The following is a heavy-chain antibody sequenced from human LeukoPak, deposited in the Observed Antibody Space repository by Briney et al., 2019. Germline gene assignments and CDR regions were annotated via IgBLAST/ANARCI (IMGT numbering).Heavy chain of an antibody. CDR3: ARVESVDYYDSSGHFDY. V-gene: IGHV4-34*01. CDR2: INHSGST. D-gene: IGHD3-22*01. Sequence: SETLSLTCAVYGGSFSGYYWSWIRQPPGKGLEWIGEINHSGSTNYNPSLKSRVTISVDTSKNQFSLKLSSVTAADTAVYYCARVESVDYYDSSGHFDYWGQGTLVTVSS. J-gene: IGHJ4*02. CDR1: GGSFSGYY.